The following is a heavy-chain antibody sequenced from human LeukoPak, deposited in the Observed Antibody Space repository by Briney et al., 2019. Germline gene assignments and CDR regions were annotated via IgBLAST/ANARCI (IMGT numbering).Heavy chain of an antibody. V-gene: IGHV1-18*04. D-gene: IGHD1-26*01. J-gene: IGHJ4*02. CDR2: ISAYNGNT. Sequence: ASVKVSCKASGYTFTGYYMHWVRQAPGQGLEWMGWISAYNGNTNYAQKLQGRVTMTTDTSTSTAYMELRSLRSDDTAVYYCARDRGIVGAAGDYWGQGTLVTVSS. CDR3: ARDRGIVGAAGDY. CDR1: GYTFTGYY.